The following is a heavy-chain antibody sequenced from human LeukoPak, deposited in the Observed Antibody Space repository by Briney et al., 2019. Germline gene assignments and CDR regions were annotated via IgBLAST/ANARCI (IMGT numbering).Heavy chain of an antibody. Sequence: PGGSLRLSCAASGFTVSSNYMSWVRQAPGKGLEWVSVIYSGGSTYYADSVKGRFTISRDNSKNTLYLQMNSLRAEDTAVYYCARGRGYYYDSSGYTVDYWGPGTLVTVSS. CDR2: IYSGGST. CDR1: GFTVSSNY. D-gene: IGHD3-22*01. V-gene: IGHV3-66*01. CDR3: ARGRGYYYDSSGYTVDY. J-gene: IGHJ4*02.